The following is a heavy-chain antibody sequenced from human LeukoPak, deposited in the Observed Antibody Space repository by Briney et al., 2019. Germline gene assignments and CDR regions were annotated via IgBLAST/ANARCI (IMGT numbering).Heavy chain of an antibody. Sequence: GESLQISCKGSGYSFTSYWIGWVRPMPGKGLEWMGILYPGDSDTRYSPSFQGQVTISADKSISTAYLQWSSLKASDTAMYYCARLGKYCSSTSCQNHYYYYYMDVWGKGTTVTVSS. CDR2: LYPGDSDT. CDR3: ARLGKYCSSTSCQNHYYYYYMDV. J-gene: IGHJ6*03. V-gene: IGHV5-51*01. D-gene: IGHD2-2*01. CDR1: GYSFTSYW.